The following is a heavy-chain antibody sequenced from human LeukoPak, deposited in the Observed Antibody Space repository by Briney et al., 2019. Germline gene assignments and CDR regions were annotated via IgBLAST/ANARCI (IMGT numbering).Heavy chain of an antibody. CDR3: ARDQHSSSWYGGFDY. J-gene: IGHJ4*02. Sequence: PSETLSLTCAVSGGSISSGGYSWSWIRQPPGKGLEWIGYIYHSGSTYYNPSLKSRVTISVDRSKNQFSLKLSSVTAADTAVYYCARDQHSSSWYGGFDYWGQGTLVTVSS. V-gene: IGHV4-30-2*01. CDR2: IYHSGST. D-gene: IGHD6-13*01. CDR1: GGSISSGGYS.